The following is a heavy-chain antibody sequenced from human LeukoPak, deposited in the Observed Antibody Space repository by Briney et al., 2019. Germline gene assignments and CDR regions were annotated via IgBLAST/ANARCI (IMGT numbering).Heavy chain of an antibody. V-gene: IGHV3-11*01. J-gene: IGHJ2*01. CDR1: GFTFSDYY. Sequence: GGSLRLSCAASGFTFSDYYMSWIRQAPGKGLEWVSYISSSGTTIYYAESVKVRFTISRDNAKNSLYLQMNSLRAEDTAVYYCARRTVTRDWYFDLWGRGTLVTVSS. CDR3: ARRTVTRDWYFDL. CDR2: ISSSGTTI. D-gene: IGHD4-17*01.